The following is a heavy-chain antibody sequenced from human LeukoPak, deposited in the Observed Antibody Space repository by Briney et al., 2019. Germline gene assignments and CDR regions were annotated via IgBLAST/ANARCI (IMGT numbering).Heavy chain of an antibody. D-gene: IGHD1-26*01. J-gene: IGHJ4*02. CDR3: AMRIVGATYFDY. CDR2: TYYRSKWYN. Sequence: SQTLSLTCAISGDSVSSKSAAWNWIRQSPSRGLEWLGRTYYRSKWYNDHASSVKSRIIINPDTSKNQISLQLNSVTAADTAVYYCAMRIVGATYFDYWGQGTLVTVSS. V-gene: IGHV6-1*01. CDR1: GDSVSSKSAA.